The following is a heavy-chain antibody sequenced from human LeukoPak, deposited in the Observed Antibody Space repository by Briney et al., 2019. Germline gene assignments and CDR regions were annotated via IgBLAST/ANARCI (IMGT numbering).Heavy chain of an antibody. CDR1: GYTFTSYG. CDR3: ARDQDSSGWYEAYYFDY. J-gene: IGHJ4*02. Sequence: GASVKVSCKASGYTFTSYGISWVRQAPGQGLEWMGWISAYNGNTNYAQKLQGRVNMTTDTSTSTAYMELRSLRSDDTAVYYCARDQDSSGWYEAYYFDYWGQGTLVTVSS. D-gene: IGHD6-19*01. V-gene: IGHV1-18*01. CDR2: ISAYNGNT.